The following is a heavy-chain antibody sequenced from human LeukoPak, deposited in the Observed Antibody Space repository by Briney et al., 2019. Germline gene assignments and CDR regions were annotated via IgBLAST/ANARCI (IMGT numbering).Heavy chain of an antibody. CDR2: VNPNSGHT. J-gene: IGHJ4*02. CDR1: GYTFTSYD. Sequence: ASVMVSCKASGYTFTSYDVYWVRQANGQGLEWMGWVNPNSGHTGYAQKFQGRVTLTTNTSVSTAYMELSSLRSEDTAIYYCARGAPGSYCSGGSCPYFDYWGQGTLVSVS. D-gene: IGHD2-15*01. CDR3: ARGAPGSYCSGGSCPYFDY. V-gene: IGHV1-8*01.